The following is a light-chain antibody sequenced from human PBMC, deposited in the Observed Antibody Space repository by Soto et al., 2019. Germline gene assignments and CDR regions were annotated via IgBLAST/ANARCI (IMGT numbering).Light chain of an antibody. J-gene: IGKJ1*01. CDR3: QQYKNWPPVT. Sequence: EIVLTQSPGTLSVSPGERATLSWRASQSVSSSYLAWYQQKPGQAPRLLIYGASSRATGIPDRFSGTGSETEFSLPISSLQSEDFSVYYCQQYKNWPPVTFGQGTKVDIK. V-gene: IGKV3D-15*01. CDR1: QSVSSSY. CDR2: GAS.